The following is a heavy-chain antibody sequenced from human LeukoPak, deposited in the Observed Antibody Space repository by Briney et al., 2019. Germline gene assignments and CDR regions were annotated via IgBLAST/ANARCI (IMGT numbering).Heavy chain of an antibody. CDR1: GYTFTSYG. D-gene: IGHD3-22*01. Sequence: ASVKVSCKASGYTFTSYGISWVRQAPGQGLEWMGWISAYNGNTNYAQKLQGRVTMTTDTSTSTAYMELRSLRSDDTAVYYCARVITMIVVVITTGRTGVGNNWFDPWGQGTLVTVSS. V-gene: IGHV1-18*01. CDR3: ARVITMIVVVITTGRTGVGNNWFDP. CDR2: ISAYNGNT. J-gene: IGHJ5*02.